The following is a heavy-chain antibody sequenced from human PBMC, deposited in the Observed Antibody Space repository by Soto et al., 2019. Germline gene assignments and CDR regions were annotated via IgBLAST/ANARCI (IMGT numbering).Heavy chain of an antibody. CDR3: ARPSTMVRGVMGYYYMDV. D-gene: IGHD3-10*01. J-gene: IGHJ6*03. CDR1: GGSIRSSSCY. V-gene: IGHV4-39*01. Sequence: SETLSLTSTVSGGSIRSSSCYWGWIRQPPGKGLEWIGSIYYSGSTYYNPSLKSRVTISVDTSKNQFSLKLSSVTAADTAVYYCARPSTMVRGVMGYYYMDVWGKGTTVTVSS. CDR2: IYYSGST.